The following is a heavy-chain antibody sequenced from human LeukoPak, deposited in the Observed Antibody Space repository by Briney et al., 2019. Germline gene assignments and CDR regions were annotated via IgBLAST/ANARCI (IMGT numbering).Heavy chain of an antibody. J-gene: IGHJ4*02. CDR2: INPNSGGT. V-gene: IGHV1-2*02. D-gene: IGHD3-3*01. CDR1: GYTFTGYY. CDR3: ATEGWTFGVVRGDY. Sequence: ASVKVSCKASGYTFTGYYMHWVRQAPGQGLEWMGWINPNSGGTNYAQKFQGRVTMTRDTSISTAYMELSRLRSDDTAVYYCATEGWTFGVVRGDYWGQGTLVTVSS.